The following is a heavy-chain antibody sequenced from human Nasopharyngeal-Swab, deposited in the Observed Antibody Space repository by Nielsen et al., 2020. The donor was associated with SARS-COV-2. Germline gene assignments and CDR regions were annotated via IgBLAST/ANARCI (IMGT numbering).Heavy chain of an antibody. J-gene: IGHJ3*02. V-gene: IGHV4-30-2*01. CDR3: ARQTQLLAFDI. CDR1: GGSISSGGYA. D-gene: IGHD1-7*01. CDR2: IYHSGRT. Sequence: LRLSCAVSGGSISSGGYAWSWIRQPPGKGLEWIGYIYHSGRTYYNPSLKSRATISVDRSKNQFSLKLSSVTAADTAVYYCARQTQLLAFDIWGQGTMVTVSS.